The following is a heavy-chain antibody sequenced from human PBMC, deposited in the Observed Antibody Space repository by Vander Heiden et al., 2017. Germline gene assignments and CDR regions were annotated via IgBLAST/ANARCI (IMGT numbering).Heavy chain of an antibody. J-gene: IGHJ4*02. Sequence: QVQLVQSGAEVKKPGSSVKVSCKASGGPFSSYAISWVRQAPGQGLEWMGGIIPIFGTANYAQKFQGRVTITADKSTSTAYMELSSLRSEDTAVYYCASSPCSGGSCYSDYFDYWGQGTLVTVSS. CDR2: IIPIFGTA. CDR1: GGPFSSYA. V-gene: IGHV1-69*06. CDR3: ASSPCSGGSCYSDYFDY. D-gene: IGHD2-15*01.